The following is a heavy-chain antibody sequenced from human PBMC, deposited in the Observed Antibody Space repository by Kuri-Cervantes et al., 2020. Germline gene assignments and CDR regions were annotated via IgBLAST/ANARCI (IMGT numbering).Heavy chain of an antibody. CDR3: VGANPSSDY. D-gene: IGHD1-26*01. CDR1: GFTVSSNY. J-gene: IGHJ4*02. V-gene: IGHV3-74*01. Sequence: ETLSPTCAASGFTVSSNYMSWVRQTPGKGLVWVSRINSDGSSTTYADSVKGRFTISRDNAKNTLDLQMNSLRAEDSALYYCVGANPSSDYWGQGTLVTVSS. CDR2: INSDGSST.